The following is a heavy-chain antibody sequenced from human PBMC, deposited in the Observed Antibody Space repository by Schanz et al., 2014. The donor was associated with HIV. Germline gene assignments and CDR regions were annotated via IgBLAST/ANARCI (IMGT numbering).Heavy chain of an antibody. CDR3: ARVSGWSSFDY. V-gene: IGHV1-2*02. J-gene: IGHJ4*02. CDR2: INPNSGGT. D-gene: IGHD6-13*01. CDR1: GYTFTAYY. Sequence: QVQLVQSGAEVKKPGASVKVSCKASGYTFTAYYIHWVRQAPGQGLEWMGWINPNSGGTNSAQKFQGRVTMTRDTSTSTVYMELSSLRSEDTALYYCARVSGWSSFDYWGQGTLVIVSS.